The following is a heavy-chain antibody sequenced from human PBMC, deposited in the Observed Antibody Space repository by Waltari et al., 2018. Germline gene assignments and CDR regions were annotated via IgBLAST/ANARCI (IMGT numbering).Heavy chain of an antibody. Sequence: EVQLVESGGGLVQPGGSLRLSCAASGFTFSSYWMSWVRQAPGKGREWVANIKQDGSEKYYVDSVKGRFTISRDNAKNSLYLQMNSLRVEDTAVYYCSRDPRLLDYWGQGTLVTVSS. CDR2: IKQDGSEK. V-gene: IGHV3-7*03. J-gene: IGHJ4*02. CDR1: GFTFSSYW. D-gene: IGHD4-17*01. CDR3: SRDPRLLDY.